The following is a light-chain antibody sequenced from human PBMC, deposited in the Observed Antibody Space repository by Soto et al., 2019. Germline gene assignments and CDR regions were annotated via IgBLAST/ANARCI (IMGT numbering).Light chain of an antibody. J-gene: IGKJ5*01. Sequence: ELVLTQSPATLSVSPGERATLSCRSSQSVSSNLAWYQQKPGQAPRLLIYGASTRATGIPARFSGSGSGTEFIPTISSLQSEDFAVYYCQQYNNWPPITFGQGTRLEIK. CDR3: QQYNNWPPIT. CDR1: QSVSSN. V-gene: IGKV3-15*01. CDR2: GAS.